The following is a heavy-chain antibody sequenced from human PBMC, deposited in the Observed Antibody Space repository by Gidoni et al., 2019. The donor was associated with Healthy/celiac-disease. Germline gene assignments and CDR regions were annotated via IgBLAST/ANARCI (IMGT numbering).Heavy chain of an antibody. CDR3: AHRRREQQLVFDAFDI. CDR1: GCSIRTSGVG. CDR2: IYWDDDK. Sequence: QITLKESGPTRGKPTQTLTLTYTFAGCSIRTSGVGVGWIRQPPGKALEWLALIYWDDDKRYSPSLTGRLTITKDTSNNQVVLTMTNMDPVDTATSYCAHRRREQQLVFDAFDIWGQGTMVTVSS. V-gene: IGHV2-5*02. J-gene: IGHJ3*02. D-gene: IGHD6-13*01.